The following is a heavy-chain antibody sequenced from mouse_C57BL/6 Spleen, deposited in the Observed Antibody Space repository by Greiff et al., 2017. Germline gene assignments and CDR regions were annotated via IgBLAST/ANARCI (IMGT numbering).Heavy chain of an antibody. V-gene: IGHV1-69*01. Sequence: QVQLQPPGAELVMPGASVKLSCKASGYTFTSYWMHWVKQRPGQGLEWIGEIDPSDSYPNYNPKFKGKSTLTVDKSSSTAYMQLSSLTSEDSAVNYCARSHYYDDPLDYWGQGTTLTVSS. CDR2: IDPSDSYP. CDR3: ARSHYYDDPLDY. CDR1: GYTFTSYW. D-gene: IGHD2-4*01. J-gene: IGHJ2*01.